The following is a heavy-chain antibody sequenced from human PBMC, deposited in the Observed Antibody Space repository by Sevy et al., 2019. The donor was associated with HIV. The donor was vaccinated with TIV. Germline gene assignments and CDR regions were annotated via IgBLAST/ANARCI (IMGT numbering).Heavy chain of an antibody. V-gene: IGHV3-33*01. D-gene: IGHD2-15*01. J-gene: IGHJ4*01. CDR1: GFTFSTYD. CDR3: ARDPEFVAVHPSYFDY. Sequence: GGYLRLSCAASGFTFSTYDMHWVRQAPGKGLEWVAVIWSDGSNKYYPDSVKGRFTISRDNSKNTLCLQMNSLRAEDTAVYYCARDPEFVAVHPSYFDYWGHGTLVTVSS. CDR2: IWSDGSNK.